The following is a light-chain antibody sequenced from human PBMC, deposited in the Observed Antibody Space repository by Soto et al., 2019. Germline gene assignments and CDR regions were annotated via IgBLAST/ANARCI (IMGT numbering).Light chain of an antibody. J-gene: IGKJ5*01. CDR3: QQYGSSPRVT. V-gene: IGKV3-20*01. CDR2: DTS. Sequence: IVLTHSPCTLSFSPGERATLSFMASRSVSRYLAWYQQKPGQAPRLLIYDTSYRAAGIPDRFSGSGSATDFTLTISRLEPEDFAVYYCQQYGSSPRVTFGQGTRLEIK. CDR1: RSVSRY.